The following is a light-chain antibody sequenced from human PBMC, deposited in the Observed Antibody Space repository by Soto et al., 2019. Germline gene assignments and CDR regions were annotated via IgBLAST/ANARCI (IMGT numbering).Light chain of an antibody. J-gene: IGLJ2*01. CDR2: LNSDGSH. CDR3: QTWGTGTLV. Sequence: QLVLTQSPSASASLGASVKLTCTLSSGHSSYAIAWHQQQPEKGPRYLMKLNSDGSHSKGDGIPDRFSGSSSGAERYLTIPSLQSEDEADYYCQTWGTGTLVFGGGTKLTVL. CDR1: SGHSSYA. V-gene: IGLV4-69*01.